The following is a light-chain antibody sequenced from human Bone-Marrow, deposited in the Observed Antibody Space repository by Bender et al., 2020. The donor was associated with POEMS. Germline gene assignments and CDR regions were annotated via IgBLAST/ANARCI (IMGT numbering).Light chain of an antibody. CDR1: PLATQF. CDR2: KDS. Sequence: SFELTQPPLVSMSPGQTAKITCSGDPLATQFVHWYQQKSGQAPVLVIYKDSQRPSGIPERFSGSTSGTTVTLTISGVQAEDEADYYCQSADNSGSYFVRFGGGTKLTVL. V-gene: IGLV3-25*02. CDR3: QSADNSGSYFVR. J-gene: IGLJ2*01.